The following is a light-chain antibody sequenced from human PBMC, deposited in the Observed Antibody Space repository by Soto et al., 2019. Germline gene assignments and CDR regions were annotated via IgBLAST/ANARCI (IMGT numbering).Light chain of an antibody. Sequence: DIHMTQSPSSLSASLGDRVTITFRASQTIDSWLAWYQQRPGKPPNLLIYKASTLASGVPSRFSGSGSGTDFTLTISSLQPEDFATYYCQHFKSFPITFGQGTRLEI. CDR1: QTIDSW. V-gene: IGKV1-5*03. J-gene: IGKJ5*01. CDR3: QHFKSFPIT. CDR2: KAS.